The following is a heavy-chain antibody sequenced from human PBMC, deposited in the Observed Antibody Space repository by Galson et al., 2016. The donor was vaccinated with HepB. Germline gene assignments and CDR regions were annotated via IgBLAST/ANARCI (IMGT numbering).Heavy chain of an antibody. Sequence: TLSLTCAMSGGSISRTDWWSWVRQAPGKGLEWIGEISHSGSTNYNPSLKSRVTMSIDKSKNQFSLRLSSVTAADTAVYYCAREAVSWSGYLYGMDVWGQGTTVTVSS. CDR3: AREAVSWSGYLYGMDV. V-gene: IGHV4-4*02. CDR1: GGSISRTDW. D-gene: IGHD3-3*01. CDR2: ISHSGST. J-gene: IGHJ6*02.